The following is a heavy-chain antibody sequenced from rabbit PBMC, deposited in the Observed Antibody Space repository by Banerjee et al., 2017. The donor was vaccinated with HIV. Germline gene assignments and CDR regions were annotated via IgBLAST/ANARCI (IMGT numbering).Heavy chain of an antibody. V-gene: IGHV1S40*01. CDR1: GFSFSSSYY. CDR3: ARSSGAVDWAIDL. D-gene: IGHD1-1*01. J-gene: IGHJ4*01. CDR2: IHAGSSGST. Sequence: QSLEESGGDLVKPGASLTLTCTASGFSFSSSYYMCWVRQAPGKGLEWIGCIHAGSSGSTYYASWAKGRFTISKTSSTTVTLQMTSLTAADTATYFCARSSGAVDWAIDLWGPGTLVTVS.